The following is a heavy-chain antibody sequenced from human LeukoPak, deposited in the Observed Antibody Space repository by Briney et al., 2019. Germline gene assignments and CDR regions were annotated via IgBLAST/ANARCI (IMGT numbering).Heavy chain of an antibody. CDR2: IYYSGSN. V-gene: IGHV4-39*01. CDR1: GGSLSSSSFY. D-gene: IGHD3-22*01. J-gene: IGHJ4*02. Sequence: PSETLSLTCTVSGGSLSSSSFYWAWIRQPPGKGLEWIGSIYYSGSNYYNPSLKSRVTISVDTSKNQFSLKLSSVTAADTAVYYCARRPNYYDSSGYSGNYFDYWGQGTLVTVSS. CDR3: ARRPNYYDSSGYSGNYFDY.